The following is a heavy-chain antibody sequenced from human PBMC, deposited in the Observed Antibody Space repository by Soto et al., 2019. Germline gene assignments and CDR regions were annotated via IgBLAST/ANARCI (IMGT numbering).Heavy chain of an antibody. CDR3: ARVKRKQRLSDS. CDR2: IYFSGRT. V-gene: IGHV4-31*03. CDR1: GGSISSAGYY. D-gene: IGHD2-21*02. J-gene: IGHJ4*02. Sequence: SETLSLTCTVSGGSISSAGYYWSWIRQHPVKGLEWIGFIYFSGRTDYNPSLKSRVTISIDTSKNQFSLKLSSVTAADTAVYYCARVKRKQRLSDSWGQGTLVTVSS.